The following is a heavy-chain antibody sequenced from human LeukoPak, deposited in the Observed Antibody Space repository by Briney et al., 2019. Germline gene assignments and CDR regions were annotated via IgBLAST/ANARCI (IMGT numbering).Heavy chain of an antibody. CDR3: ARINSSRWYDF. D-gene: IGHD6-13*01. CDR1: GYTFTGYY. V-gene: IGHV1-2*02. Sequence: ASVKVSCKASGYTFTGYYMHWVRQAPGQGLEWMGWINPNIGDTNYAQKFQGRVTMTRDTSISTAYMELSRLSFDDRAVYYCARINSSRWYDFWGQGTLVTVSS. J-gene: IGHJ4*02. CDR2: INPNIGDT.